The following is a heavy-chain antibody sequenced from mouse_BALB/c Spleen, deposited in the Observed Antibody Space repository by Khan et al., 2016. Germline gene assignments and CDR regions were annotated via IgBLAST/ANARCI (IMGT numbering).Heavy chain of an antibody. V-gene: IGHV3-6*02. CDR2: ISYDGYN. D-gene: IGHD2-2*01. Sequence: EVQLQESGPGLVKPSQSLPLTCPVTGYSITSGYFWIWIRQFPGNKLEWMGYISYDGYNDYNPSLKNRISITCDTSKNQLFLKLNSVPTEYTATDYCARDGYDGWFAYWGQGTLVTVSA. CDR3: ARDGYDGWFAY. CDR1: GYSITSGYF. J-gene: IGHJ3*01.